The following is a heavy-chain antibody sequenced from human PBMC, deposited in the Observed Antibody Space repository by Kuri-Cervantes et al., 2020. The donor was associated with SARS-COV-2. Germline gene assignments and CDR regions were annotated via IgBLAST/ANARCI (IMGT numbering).Heavy chain of an antibody. J-gene: IGHJ4*02. V-gene: IGHV3-20*04. CDR1: GFTFDDYG. D-gene: IGHD2-2*01. CDR2: INWNGGST. Sequence: GGSLRLSCAASGFTFDDYGMSWVRQAPGKGLEWVSGINWNGGSTGYADSVKGRFTISSDNAKNSLYLQMNSLRAEDTALYYCARSRYFSSTSCPGGDYWCQGTLVTVSS. CDR3: ARSRYFSSTSCPGGDY.